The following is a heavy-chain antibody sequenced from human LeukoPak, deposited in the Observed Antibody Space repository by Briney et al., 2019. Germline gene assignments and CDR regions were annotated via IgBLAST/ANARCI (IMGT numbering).Heavy chain of an antibody. Sequence: SKTLSLTCTVSGYSISSGYYWGWIRQPPGKGLEWIGSIYESGSTYYNPSLKSRVTISVDTSKNQFSLKLSSVTAADTAVYYCARRAEYSGSYCAVLDYWGQGTLVTVSS. J-gene: IGHJ4*02. CDR3: ARRAEYSGSYCAVLDY. CDR2: IYESGST. V-gene: IGHV4-38-2*02. CDR1: GYSISSGYY. D-gene: IGHD1-26*01.